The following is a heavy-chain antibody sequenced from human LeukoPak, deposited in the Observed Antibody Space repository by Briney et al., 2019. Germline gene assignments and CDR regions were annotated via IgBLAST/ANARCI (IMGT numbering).Heavy chain of an antibody. V-gene: IGHV4-30-4*01. Sequence: SETLSLICSVSGGSISSGDYYWSWIRQPPGKGLEWIGYIYYSGSTYYNPSLKSRVTISVDTSKNQFSLKLSSVTAADTAVYYCARDRDGVGYFDYWGQGTLVTVSP. CDR1: GGSISSGDYY. D-gene: IGHD2-21*02. CDR3: ARDRDGVGYFDY. CDR2: IYYSGST. J-gene: IGHJ4*02.